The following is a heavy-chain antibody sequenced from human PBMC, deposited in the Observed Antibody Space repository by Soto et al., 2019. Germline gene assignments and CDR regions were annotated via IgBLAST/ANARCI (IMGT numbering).Heavy chain of an antibody. V-gene: IGHV4-61*08. D-gene: IGHD2-15*01. CDR3: ARVCCYGRLEY. CDR2: ISYSGSA. Sequence: QVQLQESGPGLVKPSETLSLTCAVSGGSVNTVGSFWTWIRRTPERGLELLGQISYSGSALYNSYDRGRVAILLDSSANQFSLSLSSVTTADTAVYYCARVCCYGRLEYWGQGTPVIVSS. CDR1: GGSVNTVGSF. J-gene: IGHJ4*02.